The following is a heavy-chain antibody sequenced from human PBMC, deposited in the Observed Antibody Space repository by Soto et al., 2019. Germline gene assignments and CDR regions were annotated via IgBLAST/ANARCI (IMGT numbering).Heavy chain of an antibody. J-gene: IGHJ4*02. CDR3: AKAPGFSKRGLEPSPIDY. CDR1: GFTFSSYA. Sequence: EVQLLESGGGLVQPGGSLRLSCAASGFTFSSYAMSWVRQAPGKGLEWVSAISGSGGSTYYADSVKGRFTISRDNSKNTLYLQMNSLRAEDTAVYYCAKAPGFSKRGLEPSPIDYWGQGTLVTVSS. CDR2: ISGSGGST. D-gene: IGHD1-1*01. V-gene: IGHV3-23*01.